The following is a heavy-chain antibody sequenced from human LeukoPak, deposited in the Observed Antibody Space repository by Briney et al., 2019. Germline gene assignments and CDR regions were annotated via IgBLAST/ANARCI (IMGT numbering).Heavy chain of an antibody. CDR3: AREGNDFSAPFQH. J-gene: IGHJ1*01. CDR2: IYYSGST. CDR1: GGSISSYY. V-gene: IGHV4-59*01. Sequence: SETLSLTCTVSGGSISSYYWSWIRQPPGKGLEWIGYIYYSGSTNCNPSLKSRVTISVDTSKNQFSLKLSSVTAADTAVYYCAREGNDFSAPFQHWGQGTLVTVSS. D-gene: IGHD3-3*01.